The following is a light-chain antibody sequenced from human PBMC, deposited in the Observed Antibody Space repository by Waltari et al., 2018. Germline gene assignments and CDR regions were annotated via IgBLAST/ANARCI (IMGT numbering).Light chain of an antibody. CDR2: LGS. V-gene: IGKV2-28*01. Sequence: DIVMTQSPLSLPVTPGEPASISCKSSRSLLHSSGYNYVDWYLQKPGQSPQLLISLGSNRASGVPDRFSGSGSGTDFKLKISRVEAEDVGVYYCMQALQSPLTFGGGTKVEIK. J-gene: IGKJ4*01. CDR3: MQALQSPLT. CDR1: RSLLHSSGYNY.